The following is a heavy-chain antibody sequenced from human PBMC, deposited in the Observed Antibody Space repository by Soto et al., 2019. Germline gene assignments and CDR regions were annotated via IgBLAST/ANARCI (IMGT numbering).Heavy chain of an antibody. CDR3: ARVCGGDCGNAFDV. D-gene: IGHD2-21*02. J-gene: IGHJ3*01. Sequence: QVQLVESGGGVVQPGRSLRLSCAASGFTFRAYGIHWVRQAPGKGLEWVATISFDSRDKLYVDSMNGRLTISRENSRNTVYLQMDSLRAEDTAVYHCARVCGGDCGNAFDVWGQGTVVAVSS. CDR2: ISFDSRDK. CDR1: GFTFRAYG. V-gene: IGHV3-33*05.